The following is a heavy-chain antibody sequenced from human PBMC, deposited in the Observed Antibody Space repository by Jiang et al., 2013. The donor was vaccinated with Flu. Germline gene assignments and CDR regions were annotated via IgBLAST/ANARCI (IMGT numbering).Heavy chain of an antibody. J-gene: IGHJ4*02. V-gene: IGHV1-69*01. D-gene: IGHD6-6*01. Sequence: GRVTITADESTSTAYMELSSLRSEDTAVYYCARSIAARGVIDYWGQGTLVTVSS. CDR3: ARSIAARGVIDY.